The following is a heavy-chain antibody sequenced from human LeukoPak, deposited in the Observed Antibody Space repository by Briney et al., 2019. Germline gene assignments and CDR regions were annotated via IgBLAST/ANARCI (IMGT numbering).Heavy chain of an antibody. CDR3: ARAPYNWNDVSWFDP. J-gene: IGHJ5*02. V-gene: IGHV4-59*08. D-gene: IGHD1-1*01. CDR2: IYYSGST. CDR1: GGSISSYY. Sequence: PSETLSLTCTVSGGSISSYYWSWIRQPPGKGLEWIGYIYYSGSTNYNPSLKSRVTISVDTSKNQFSLKLSSVTAADTAVYYCARAPYNWNDVSWFDPWGQGTLVTVSS.